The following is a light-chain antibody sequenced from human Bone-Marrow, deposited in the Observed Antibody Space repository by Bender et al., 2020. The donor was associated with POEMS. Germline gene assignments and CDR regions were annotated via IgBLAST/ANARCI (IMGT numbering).Light chain of an antibody. J-gene: IGLJ1*01. CDR2: DGS. CDR1: SSDVGSFNL. Sequence: QSALTQPASVSGSPGQSITISCTGTSSDVGSFNLVSWYQLHPDKAPKLLIYDGSKRPSGFSSRFSGSESGNTASLTIAGLQAEDEADYYCCSYADTNTYVFGTGTRVIV. CDR3: CSYADTNTYV. V-gene: IGLV2-23*01.